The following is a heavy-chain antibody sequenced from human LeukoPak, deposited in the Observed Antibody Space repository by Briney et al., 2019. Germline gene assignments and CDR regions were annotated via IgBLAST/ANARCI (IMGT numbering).Heavy chain of an antibody. CDR3: ARDEQMDYVWGD. CDR1: GFTFSSYW. J-gene: IGHJ4*02. D-gene: IGHD3-16*01. V-gene: IGHV3-66*01. Sequence: GGSLRLSCAASGFTFSSYWMSWVRQAPGKGLEWVSVIYSGGSTYYADSVKGRFTISRDNSKNTLYLQMNSLRAEDTAVYYCARDEQMDYVWGDWGQGTLVTVSS. CDR2: IYSGGST.